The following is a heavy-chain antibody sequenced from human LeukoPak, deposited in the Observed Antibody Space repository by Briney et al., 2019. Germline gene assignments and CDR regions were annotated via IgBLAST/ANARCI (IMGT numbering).Heavy chain of an antibody. CDR3: ARADPMVRGVRNMDV. Sequence: GGSLRLSCAASGFTVSSNYMSWVRQAPGKGLEWVSVIYSGGSTYYADSVKGRFTISRDNSKNTLYLQMNSLRAEDTAVYYCARADPMVRGVRNMDVWGKGTTVTVSS. D-gene: IGHD3-10*01. CDR1: GFTVSSNY. CDR2: IYSGGST. J-gene: IGHJ6*03. V-gene: IGHV3-53*01.